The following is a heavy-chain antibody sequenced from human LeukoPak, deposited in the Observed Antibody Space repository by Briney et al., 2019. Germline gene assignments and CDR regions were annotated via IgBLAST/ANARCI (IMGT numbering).Heavy chain of an antibody. J-gene: IGHJ6*04. V-gene: IGHV3-9*01. Sequence: GGSLRLSCAASGFTFDNHAMHWVRQAPGKGLEWVSVINWNSSSICYADFLKGRFTISRDNAKNFLYLQMNSLRSEDTAVYYCAELGITMIGGVWGKGTTVTISS. D-gene: IGHD3-10*02. CDR3: AELGITMIGGV. CDR2: INWNSSSI. CDR1: GFTFDNHA.